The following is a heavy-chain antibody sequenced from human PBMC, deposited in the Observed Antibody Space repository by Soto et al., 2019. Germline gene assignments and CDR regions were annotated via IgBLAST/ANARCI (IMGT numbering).Heavy chain of an antibody. CDR1: GGSFSCYY. D-gene: IGHD2-2*01. CDR2: INHRGST. J-gene: IGHJ5*02. CDR3: ARDGFCTSTTCRVGNWFDP. V-gene: IGHV4-34*01. Sequence: SETLSLTCVVYGGSFSCYYWSWIRQSPGKGLEWIGGINHRGSTNYNPSLESRVTIAVDTSKNQFSLKLPSVTAADTAMYYCARDGFCTSTTCRVGNWFDPWGQGTLVTVSS.